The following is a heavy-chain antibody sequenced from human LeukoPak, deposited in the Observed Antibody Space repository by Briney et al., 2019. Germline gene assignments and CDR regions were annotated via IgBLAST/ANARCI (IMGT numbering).Heavy chain of an antibody. Sequence: GGSLRLSCAASGFTFSSDAMSWVRQAPGKGLEWVSAISGSGGSTYYADSVKGRFTISRDNSKNTLYLQMNSLRAEDTAVYYCAKAVGYSSGWTPFDYWGQGTLVTVSS. CDR2: ISGSGGST. D-gene: IGHD6-19*01. CDR1: GFTFSSDA. CDR3: AKAVGYSSGWTPFDY. V-gene: IGHV3-23*01. J-gene: IGHJ4*02.